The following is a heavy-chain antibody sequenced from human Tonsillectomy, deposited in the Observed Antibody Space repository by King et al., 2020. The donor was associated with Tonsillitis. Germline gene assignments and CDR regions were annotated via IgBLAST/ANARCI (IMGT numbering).Heavy chain of an antibody. J-gene: IGHJ3*02. V-gene: IGHV3-74*01. CDR1: GFRFSSLW. CDR2: IVTVASDT. D-gene: IGHD2/OR15-2a*01. Sequence: VQLVESGGGLVQAGGSLRLSCAASGFRFSSLWMHWVRQAPGKGLVWVSRIVTVASDTSYADSVKGRFTISRDNAKNTVYLQMNSLRAEDTAVYYCIRYFGAVGSTHAFDIWGQGTMVTVSS. CDR3: IRYFGAVGSTHAFDI.